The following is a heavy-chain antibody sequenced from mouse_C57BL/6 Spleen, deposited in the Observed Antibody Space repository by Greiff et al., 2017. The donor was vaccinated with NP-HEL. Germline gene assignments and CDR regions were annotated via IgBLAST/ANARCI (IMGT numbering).Heavy chain of an antibody. D-gene: IGHD1-1*01. CDR3: ARGGDITTVPFAY. CDR2: FHPYNDDT. Sequence: QVHVKQSGAELVKPGASVKMSCKASGYTFPTYPIEWMKQNHGKSLEGIGNFHPYNDDTKYNEKFKGKATLTVEKSSSTVYLELSRLTSDDSAVYYCARGGDITTVPFAYWGQGTLVTVSA. J-gene: IGHJ3*01. V-gene: IGHV1-47*01. CDR1: GYTFPTYP.